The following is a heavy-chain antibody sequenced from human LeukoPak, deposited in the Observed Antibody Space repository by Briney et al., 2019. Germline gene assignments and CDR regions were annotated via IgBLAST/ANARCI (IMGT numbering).Heavy chain of an antibody. CDR2: IYYSGST. Sequence: SETLSLTCTVSGGSVSSGSDYWSWIRQPPGKGLEWIGYIYYSGSTNYNPSLKSRVTISLDTSKNQFSLKLSSVTAADPAVYYCARGYYDYVWGSYRHGGDYWGQGTLVTVSS. CDR1: GGSVSSGSDY. V-gene: IGHV4-61*01. CDR3: ARGYYDYVWGSYRHGGDY. D-gene: IGHD3-16*02. J-gene: IGHJ4*02.